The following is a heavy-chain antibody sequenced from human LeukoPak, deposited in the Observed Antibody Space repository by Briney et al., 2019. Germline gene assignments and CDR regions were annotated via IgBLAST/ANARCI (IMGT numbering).Heavy chain of an antibody. J-gene: IGHJ4*02. Sequence: GGSLRLSCAASGFTFSSYEMDWVRQAPGKGLEWVSYISTNGSTIYYADSVKGRFTISRDNARNSLYLQMNSLRAEDTAVYYCARAGYYFDYWGQGTLVTVSS. CDR3: ARAGYYFDY. D-gene: IGHD3-9*01. CDR1: GFTFSSYE. V-gene: IGHV3-48*03. CDR2: ISTNGSTI.